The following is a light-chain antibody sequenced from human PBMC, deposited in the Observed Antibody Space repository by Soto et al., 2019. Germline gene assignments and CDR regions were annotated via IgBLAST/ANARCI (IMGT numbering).Light chain of an antibody. CDR1: SSDVGAYNY. J-gene: IGLJ3*02. Sequence: QSVLTQPASVSGSPGQSITISCTGTSSDVGAYNYVSWYQQHPGKAPKLMIYEVNHRPSGVSNRFSGSKSGNTASLTISGLQAEDEADYYCSSHTSSSTLVFGGGTKVTVL. CDR2: EVN. V-gene: IGLV2-14*01. CDR3: SSHTSSSTLV.